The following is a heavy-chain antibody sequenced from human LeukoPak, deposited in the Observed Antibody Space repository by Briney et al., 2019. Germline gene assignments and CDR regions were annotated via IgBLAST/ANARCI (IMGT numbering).Heavy chain of an antibody. D-gene: IGHD6-13*01. CDR2: IYNSGST. V-gene: IGHV4-4*07. J-gene: IGHJ4*02. CDR3: ARSAFLVTAPGLYYFDY. CDR1: GGSISSYY. Sequence: SETLSLTCTVSGGSISSYYCSWIQQPAGKGLEWIGHIYNSGSTNYNPSLKGRVTMSVATSKNQFSLHLSSVTAADTAVYYCARSAFLVTAPGLYYFDYWGQGTLVAVSS.